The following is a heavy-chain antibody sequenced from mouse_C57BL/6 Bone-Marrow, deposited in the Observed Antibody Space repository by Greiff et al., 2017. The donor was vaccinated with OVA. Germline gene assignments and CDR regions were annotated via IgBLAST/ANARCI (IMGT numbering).Heavy chain of an antibody. J-gene: IGHJ2*01. V-gene: IGHV14-2*01. D-gene: IGHD2-4*01. CDR2: IDPEDGDT. CDR1: GFTIKDYY. CDR3: ARGNYGEVDY. Sequence: EVQLQQSGAELVKPGASVKLSCTASGFTIKDYYMHWVKQRTEQGLEWIGRIDPEDGDTKYAPKFQGKATITEDTSSNTAYLQLSSLTSEDTAVYYCARGNYGEVDYWGQGTTLTVSS.